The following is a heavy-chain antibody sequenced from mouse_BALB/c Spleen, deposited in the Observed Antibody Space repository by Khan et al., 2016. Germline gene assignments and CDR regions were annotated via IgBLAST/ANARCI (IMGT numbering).Heavy chain of an antibody. V-gene: IGHV1-9*01. CDR3: ARMWDGYDPWLVY. D-gene: IGHD2-2*01. CDR1: GYTFSSYW. J-gene: IGHJ3*01. Sequence: QMQLEESGAELVKPGASVKISCKATGYTFSSYWIEWVKQRPGHGLEWIGEILPGGGTTNYNEKFKGKATFTADISSNTAYMQLSSLTSEDSAVYSGARMWDGYDPWLVYWGQGTLVTVSA. CDR2: ILPGGGTT.